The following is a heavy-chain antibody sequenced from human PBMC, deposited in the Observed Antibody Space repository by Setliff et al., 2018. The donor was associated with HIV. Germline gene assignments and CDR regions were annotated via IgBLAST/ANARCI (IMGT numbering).Heavy chain of an antibody. J-gene: IGHJ4*02. V-gene: IGHV4-39*07. D-gene: IGHD3-16*01. Sequence: LSLTCTVSGGSISSSSYYWGWIRQPPGKGLEWIGYMYHSGSTYYNASLNGRVGISVDTSKNQFSLKLITLTVADTAVYYCALLEVPFIGGRIPSFWGQGTLVTVSS. CDR3: ALLEVPFIGGRIPSF. CDR1: GGSISSSSYY. CDR2: MYHSGST.